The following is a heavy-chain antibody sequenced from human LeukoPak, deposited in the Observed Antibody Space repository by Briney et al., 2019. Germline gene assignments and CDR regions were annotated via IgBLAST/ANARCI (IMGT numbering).Heavy chain of an antibody. J-gene: IGHJ4*02. D-gene: IGHD1-26*01. CDR1: GYTFTNYY. CDR3: AKDREXVGXTXXXXDL. V-gene: IGHV1-46*01. CDR2: INPSGGST. Sequence: ASVKVSCKASGYTFTNYYLHWVRQAPGQGLEWMGTINPSGGSTIYPQNFQGRVTMTKDTSTSTVYMELDSLRSDDTAVYYCAKDREXVGXTXXXXDLWGXXTXVTVSS.